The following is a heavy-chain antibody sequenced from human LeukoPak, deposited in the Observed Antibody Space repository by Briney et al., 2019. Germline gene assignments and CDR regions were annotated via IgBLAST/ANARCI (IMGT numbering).Heavy chain of an antibody. CDR2: TYYRSQWYN. D-gene: IGHD3-3*02. V-gene: IGHV6-1*01. CDR3: ATVKEALSLSPLDY. Sequence: SQTLSLTCPISGDSVSSNSDPWNWIRQSPSGGLEWLGRTYYRSQWYNDYAVSVKGRITINPDTSKNQFSLQLNSVTPEDTAVYFCATVKEALSLSPLDYWGQGTLVTVSS. J-gene: IGHJ4*02. CDR1: GDSVSSNSDP.